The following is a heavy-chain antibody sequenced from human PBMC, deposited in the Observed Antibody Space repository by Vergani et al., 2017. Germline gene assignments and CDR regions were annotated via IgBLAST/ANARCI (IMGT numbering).Heavy chain of an antibody. J-gene: IGHJ3*02. D-gene: IGHD3-22*01. Sequence: EVQLLESGGGLVQPGGSLRLSCAASGFTFSSYAMSWVRQAPGKGLEWVSAISGSGGSTYYADSVKGRFTISRDNSKTTLYLQMNSLRAEDTAVYYCAKIRVVARWAFDIWGRGTMVTVSS. CDR2: ISGSGGST. V-gene: IGHV3-23*01. CDR1: GFTFSSYA. CDR3: AKIRVVARWAFDI.